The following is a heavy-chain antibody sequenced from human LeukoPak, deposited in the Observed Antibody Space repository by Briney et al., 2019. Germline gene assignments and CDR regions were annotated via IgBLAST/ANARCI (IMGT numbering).Heavy chain of an antibody. CDR2: IYYSGST. CDR1: GGSISSYY. J-gene: IGHJ4*02. V-gene: IGHV4-59*01. Sequence: SETLSLTCTVSGGSISSYYWSWIRQPPGKGLEWIGYIYYSGSTNYNPSLKSQVTISVDTSKNQFSLKLSSVTAADTAVYYCARDGSGSNDFDYWGQGTLVTVSS. CDR3: ARDGSGSNDFDY. D-gene: IGHD3-10*01.